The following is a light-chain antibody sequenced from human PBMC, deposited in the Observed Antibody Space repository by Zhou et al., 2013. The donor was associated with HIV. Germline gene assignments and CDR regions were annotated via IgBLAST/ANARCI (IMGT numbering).Light chain of an antibody. CDR2: AAS. V-gene: IGKV1-39*01. CDR3: QQSYSIPYT. J-gene: IGKJ2*01. Sequence: DIQMTQSPSSLSASVGDRVTITCRASQSISSYLNWYQQKPGKAPKLLMYAASSLQSGVPSRFSGSGSGTDFTLTISSLQPEDFATYYCQQSYSIPYTFGQGTKLE. CDR1: QSISSY.